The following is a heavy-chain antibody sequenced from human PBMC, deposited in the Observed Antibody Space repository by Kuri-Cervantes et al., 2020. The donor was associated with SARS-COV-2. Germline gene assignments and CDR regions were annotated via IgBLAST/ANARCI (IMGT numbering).Heavy chain of an antibody. J-gene: IGHJ3*02. Sequence: GSLRLSCTVSGGSISSCYWSWIRQPPGKGLEWIGYIYYSGSTNYNPSLKSRVTISVDTSKNQFSLKLSSVTAADTAVYYCARITIFGVVISGAFDIWGQGTMVTVSS. CDR2: IYYSGST. CDR3: ARITIFGVVISGAFDI. D-gene: IGHD3-3*01. CDR1: GGSISSCY. V-gene: IGHV4-59*01.